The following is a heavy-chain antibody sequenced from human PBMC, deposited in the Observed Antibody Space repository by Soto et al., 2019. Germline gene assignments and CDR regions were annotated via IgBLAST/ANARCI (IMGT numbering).Heavy chain of an antibody. J-gene: IGHJ3*02. CDR2: ISVDSGNT. D-gene: IGHD4-4*01. CDR1: GYKFSSYA. V-gene: IGHV1-18*01. Sequence: QGQLVQSGAEVKKPGASVKVSCKASGYKFSSYALSWVRQAPGQGLEWLGWISVDSGNTKYVQSLQDRVSMTTDTSTKTAYMELTSLRSEDKAVYYCARRNNAFHIWGQGTMVTVSS. CDR3: ARRNNAFHI.